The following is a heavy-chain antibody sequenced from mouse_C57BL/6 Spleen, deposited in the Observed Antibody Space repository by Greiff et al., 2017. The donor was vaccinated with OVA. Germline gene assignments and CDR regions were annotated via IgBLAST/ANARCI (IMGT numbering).Heavy chain of an antibody. CDR1: GYTFTSYW. V-gene: IGHV1-72*01. J-gene: IGHJ4*01. Sequence: QVQLQQPGAELVKPGASVKLSCKASGYTFTSYWMHWVKQRPGRGLEWIGRIDPNSGGTKYNEKFKSKATLTVDKPSSTAYRQRSRLTSEDSAVYYCARGGFITTVVEAMDYWGQGTSVTVSS. CDR3: ARGGFITTVVEAMDY. D-gene: IGHD1-1*01. CDR2: IDPNSGGT.